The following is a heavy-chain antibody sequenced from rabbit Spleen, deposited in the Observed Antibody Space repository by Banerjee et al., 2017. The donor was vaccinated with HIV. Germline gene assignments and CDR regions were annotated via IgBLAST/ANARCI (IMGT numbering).Heavy chain of an antibody. CDR2: IDVGEGNT. D-gene: IGHD2-1*01. CDR1: GFDFRHYY. V-gene: IGHV1S7*01. Sequence: QVKETGGGLVQPGGSLTLSCKASGFDFRHYYLSWVRQAPGKGLEWIGIIDVGEGNTDYASWVNGRFTISSDNAQNTVDLQINSLTAADTATYFCARDPYGVNGNLWGQGTLVTVS. CDR3: ARDPYGVNGNL. J-gene: IGHJ4*01.